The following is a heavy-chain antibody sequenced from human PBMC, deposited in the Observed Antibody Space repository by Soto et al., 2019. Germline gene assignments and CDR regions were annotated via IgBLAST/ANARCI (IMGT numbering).Heavy chain of an antibody. Sequence: VQLVESGGGVVQPGRSLRLSCAASGFTFSSYGMHWVRQAPGKGLEWVAVIWYDGSNKYYADSVKGRFTISRDNSKNTLYLQMNSLRAEDTAVYYCAREYYDSSGYYYLFDYWGQGTLVTVSS. CDR2: IWYDGSNK. J-gene: IGHJ4*02. CDR1: GFTFSSYG. D-gene: IGHD3-22*01. V-gene: IGHV3-33*01. CDR3: AREYYDSSGYYYLFDY.